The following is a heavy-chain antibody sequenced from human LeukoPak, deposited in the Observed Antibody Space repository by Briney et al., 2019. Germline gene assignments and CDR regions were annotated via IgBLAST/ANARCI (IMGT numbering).Heavy chain of an antibody. CDR3: ATSIAVAVDY. V-gene: IGHV3-72*01. D-gene: IGHD6-19*01. CDR2: TRNKANSYTT. Sequence: PGGSLRLSCAASGFTFSDHCMDWVRQAPGKGLEWVGRTRNKANSYTTEYAASVKGRFTISRDDSKNSLYLQMNSLKTEDTAVYYCATSIAVAVDYWGQGTLVTVSS. J-gene: IGHJ4*02. CDR1: GFTFSDHC.